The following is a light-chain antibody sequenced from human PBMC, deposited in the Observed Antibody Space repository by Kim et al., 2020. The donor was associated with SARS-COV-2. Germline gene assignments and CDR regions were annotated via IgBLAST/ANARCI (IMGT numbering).Light chain of an antibody. J-gene: IGLJ1*01. V-gene: IGLV2-14*01. CDR1: SSDVGAYNF. CDR3: SSYTPTGTV. Sequence: QSALTQPASVSASPGQSITISCTGTSSDVGAYNFVSWYQQDPGKAPKLLIYDVTKRPSGVSSRFSGSKSSNTASLIISGLQADDETDFFCSSYTPTGTVFGTGTKVTVL. CDR2: DVT.